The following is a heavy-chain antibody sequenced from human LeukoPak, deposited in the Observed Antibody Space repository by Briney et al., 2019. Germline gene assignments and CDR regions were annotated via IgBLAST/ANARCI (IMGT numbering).Heavy chain of an antibody. D-gene: IGHD6-13*01. CDR1: GDSVSSHSAC. Sequence: SQTLSLTCAISGDSVSSHSACWNWIRQSPSRGLEWLGRTYYRSQWYSDYGDSVRGRITINPDTSKNQFSLQLNSVTPEDTAVYYCARGSGTLDYWGQGTLVTVSS. CDR3: ARGSGTLDY. CDR2: TYYRSQWYS. V-gene: IGHV6-1*01. J-gene: IGHJ4*02.